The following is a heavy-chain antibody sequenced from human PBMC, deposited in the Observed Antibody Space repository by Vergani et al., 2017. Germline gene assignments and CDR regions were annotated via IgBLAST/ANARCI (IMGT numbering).Heavy chain of an antibody. J-gene: IGHJ4*02. CDR1: GGTFSSYA. CDR2: IIPIFGTA. V-gene: IGHV1-69*12. CDR3: AKAPPYYDFWSGYYGANDY. Sequence: QVQLVQSGAEVKKPGSSVKVSCKASGGTFSSYAISWVRQAPGQGLEWMGGIIPIFGTANYAQKFQGRVTITADESTSTAYMELSSLRSEDTAVYYCAKAPPYYDFWSGYYGANDYWGQGTLVTVSS. D-gene: IGHD3-3*01.